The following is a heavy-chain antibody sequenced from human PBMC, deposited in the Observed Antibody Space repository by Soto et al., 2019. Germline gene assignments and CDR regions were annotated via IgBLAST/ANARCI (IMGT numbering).Heavy chain of an antibody. Sequence: PSETLSLTCAVYGGSFSGYYWSWIRQPPGKGLEWIGEINHSGSTNYNPSLKSRVTISVDTSKNQFSLKLSSVTAADTAVYYCATGYCSGGSCPVSMDVWGKGTTVTVSS. D-gene: IGHD2-15*01. CDR2: INHSGST. J-gene: IGHJ6*04. V-gene: IGHV4-34*01. CDR3: ATGYCSGGSCPVSMDV. CDR1: GGSFSGYY.